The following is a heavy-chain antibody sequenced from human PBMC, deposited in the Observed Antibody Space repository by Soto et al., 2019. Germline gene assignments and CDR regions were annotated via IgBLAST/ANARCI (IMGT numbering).Heavy chain of an antibody. D-gene: IGHD3-16*02. CDR3: ARAGGGSYRSRRLYFDY. CDR1: GGSISSYY. V-gene: IGHV4-59*01. CDR2: IYYSGST. Sequence: SETLSLTCTVSGGSISSYYWSWIRQPPGKGLEWIGYIYYSGSTNYNPSLKSRVTISVDTSKNQFSLKLSSVTAADTAVYYCARAGGGSYRSRRLYFDYWGQGTLVTVAS. J-gene: IGHJ4*02.